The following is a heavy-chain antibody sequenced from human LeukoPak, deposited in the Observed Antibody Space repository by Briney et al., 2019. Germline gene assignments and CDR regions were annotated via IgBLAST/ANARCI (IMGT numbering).Heavy chain of an antibody. CDR3: ARDVGSGSHAFDY. D-gene: IGHD3-10*01. CDR2: IYSGGST. CDR1: GFTFSSYS. J-gene: IGHJ4*02. V-gene: IGHV3-66*01. Sequence: GGSLRLSCAASGFTFSSYSMSWVRQAPGKGLEWVSVIYSGGSTYYADSVKGRFTISRDNSKNTLYLQMNSLRAEDTAVYYCARDVGSGSHAFDYWGQGTLVTVSS.